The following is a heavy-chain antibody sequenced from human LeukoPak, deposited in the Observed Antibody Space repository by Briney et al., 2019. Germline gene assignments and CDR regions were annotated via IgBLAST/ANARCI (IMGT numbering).Heavy chain of an antibody. Sequence: GGSLRLSCAASGFTFSSYEVNSVRQARAKVVEGVSYISSSGSHIYYAASVKGRFTTSRDNAKNSLYLQMNSLRAEDTAVYYCAELGITMIGGVWGKGTTVTISS. CDR1: GFTFSSYE. CDR2: ISSSGSHI. D-gene: IGHD3-10*02. V-gene: IGHV3-48*03. J-gene: IGHJ6*04. CDR3: AELGITMIGGV.